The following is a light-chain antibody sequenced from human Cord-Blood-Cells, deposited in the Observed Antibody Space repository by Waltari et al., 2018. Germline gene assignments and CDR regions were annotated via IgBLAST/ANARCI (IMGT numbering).Light chain of an antibody. CDR2: AAS. CDR3: QQLNSYHMYT. Sequence: IQLTQSPSSLSASVGVRVTITCRASQGISSYLAWYQQKPGKAPKLLIYAASTLQSRVPSRFSGSGSGTDFTLTISSLQPEDFATYYCQQLNSYHMYTFGQGTKLEIK. CDR1: QGISSY. J-gene: IGKJ2*01. V-gene: IGKV1-9*01.